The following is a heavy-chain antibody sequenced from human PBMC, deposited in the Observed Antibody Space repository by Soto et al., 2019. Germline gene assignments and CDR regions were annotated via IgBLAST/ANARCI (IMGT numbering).Heavy chain of an antibody. D-gene: IGHD6-6*01. CDR1: GGSISSGGYY. Sequence: QVQLQESGPGLVKPSQTLSLTCTVSGGSISSGGYYWSWIRQHPGKGLEWIGYIYYSGSTYYNPSLKSRVTISVDTSKNQFSLKRSSVTAADTAVYYCARELAGHSYYYYGMDVWGQGTTVTVSS. CDR2: IYYSGST. V-gene: IGHV4-31*03. CDR3: ARELAGHSYYYYGMDV. J-gene: IGHJ6*02.